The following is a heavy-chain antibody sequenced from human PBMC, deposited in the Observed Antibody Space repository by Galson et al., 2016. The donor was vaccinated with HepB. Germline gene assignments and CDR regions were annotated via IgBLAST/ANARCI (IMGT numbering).Heavy chain of an antibody. CDR1: GFSLSGWGVG. V-gene: IGHV2-5*02. CDR2: VYWDDDK. Sequence: PALVKPTQTLTLTCTFSGFSLSGWGVGVAWIRQPPGKALEWLALVYWDDDKRYRPSLKSRLTITKDTSKNQVVLTMTNTDPVDTATYYCAHGYSSQNNDAFDIWGQGTMVTVSS. J-gene: IGHJ3*02. D-gene: IGHD5-18*01. CDR3: AHGYSSQNNDAFDI.